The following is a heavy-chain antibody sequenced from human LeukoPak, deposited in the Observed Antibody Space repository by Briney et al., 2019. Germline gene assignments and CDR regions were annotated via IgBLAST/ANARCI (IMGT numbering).Heavy chain of an antibody. J-gene: IGHJ5*02. D-gene: IGHD3-10*01. V-gene: IGHV3-30*04. CDR2: ISFDGNKK. CDR1: GFTFPRYA. CDR3: ARDGVLWFGELLLPHRLGYNWFDP. Sequence: PGGSLRLSCAASGFTFPRYAMHWVRQAPGKGLDWVAVISFDGNKKFYGDSVKGRFTISRDNFKNTLYLQMNSLRAEDTAVYYCARDGVLWFGELLLPHRLGYNWFDPWGQGTLVTVSS.